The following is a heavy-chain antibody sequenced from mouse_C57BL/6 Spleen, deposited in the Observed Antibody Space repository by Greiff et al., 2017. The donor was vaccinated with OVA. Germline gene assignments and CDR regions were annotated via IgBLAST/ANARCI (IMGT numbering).Heavy chain of an antibody. CDR2: TYWDDDK. J-gene: IGHJ3*01. Sequence: QVQLKVSGPGILQSSQTLSLTCSFSGFSLSTSGMGVSWIRQPPGKGLEWLVHTYWDDDKRYNPSLKSRPTISKDTSRNQVFLKITSVDTAGTATYYCARRAENYGNDGGFAYWGQGTLVTVSA. CDR1: GFSLSTSGMG. D-gene: IGHD2-2*01. V-gene: IGHV8-12*01. CDR3: ARRAENYGNDGGFAY.